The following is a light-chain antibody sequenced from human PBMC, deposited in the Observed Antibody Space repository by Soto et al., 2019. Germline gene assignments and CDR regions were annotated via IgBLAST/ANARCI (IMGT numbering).Light chain of an antibody. J-gene: IGKJ1*01. CDR3: QQYGSPGT. CDR2: GAS. V-gene: IGKV3-20*01. Sequence: EIVLTQSPGTLSLSPGERATLSCRASQSVSSSYLAWYQQKPGQAPRLLIYGASSRATGIPDRFSGSGSGIDFTLTISRLEPEDFAVYYCQQYGSPGTFGQGTKVEIK. CDR1: QSVSSSY.